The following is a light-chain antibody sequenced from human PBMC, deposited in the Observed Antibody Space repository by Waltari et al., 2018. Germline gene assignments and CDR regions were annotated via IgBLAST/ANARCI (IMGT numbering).Light chain of an antibody. V-gene: IGKV1-5*01. J-gene: IGKJ1*01. CDR3: QQYNRFSP. CDR2: DAS. Sequence: DTQLSQFPSTLAASVGDRVTIPCRAREAINKLLAWYQQKPGKAPKVLIYDASTLQSGVPSRFSGSGSGTEFTLTIDSLQPDDFATYYCQQYNRFSPFGQGTNVEVK. CDR1: EAINKL.